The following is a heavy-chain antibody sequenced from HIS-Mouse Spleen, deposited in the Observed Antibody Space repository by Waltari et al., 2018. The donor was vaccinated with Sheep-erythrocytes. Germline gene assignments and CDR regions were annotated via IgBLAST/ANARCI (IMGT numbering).Heavy chain of an antibody. D-gene: IGHD7-27*01. J-gene: IGHJ4*02. V-gene: IGHV4-31*03. CDR2: IFYSAST. CDR3: ARDPLTGADY. Sequence: QVQLQESGPGLVKPSQTLSLTCTVSGGSISSGGYYWSWIRQHPGKGLEWMGYIFYSASTYYTPSLKSRVTISVDPSKNQFSLKLTSVTAADTAVYYCARDPLTGADYWGQGTLVTVFS. CDR1: GGSISSGGYY.